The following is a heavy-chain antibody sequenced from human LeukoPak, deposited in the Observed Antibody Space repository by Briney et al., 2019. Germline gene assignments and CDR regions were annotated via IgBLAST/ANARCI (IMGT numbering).Heavy chain of an antibody. D-gene: IGHD7-27*01. CDR2: ISGSGGST. CDR1: GFTFSSYA. Sequence: GGSLRLSCAASGFTFSSYAMSWVRQAPGKGLEWVSTISGSGGSTYYADSVKGRITISRDNSKNTLYVQTNSLRAEDTAVYYCAKDLQPWGYYFDYWGQGTLVTVSP. V-gene: IGHV3-23*01. CDR3: AKDLQPWGYYFDY. J-gene: IGHJ4*02.